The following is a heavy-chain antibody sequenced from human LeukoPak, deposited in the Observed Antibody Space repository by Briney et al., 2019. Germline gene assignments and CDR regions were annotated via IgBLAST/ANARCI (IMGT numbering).Heavy chain of an antibody. Sequence: PGGSLRLSCAASGFTFRSYTMHWVRQAPGKGLEWVSSVSSGSVYKFYADSVKGRFVSSRDNAKNSLYLQMNSLRVEDTAVYYCAREVDGNGGNFDCWGQGTLVTVSS. CDR2: VSSGSVYK. CDR1: GFTFRSYT. V-gene: IGHV3-21*01. D-gene: IGHD4-23*01. J-gene: IGHJ4*02. CDR3: AREVDGNGGNFDC.